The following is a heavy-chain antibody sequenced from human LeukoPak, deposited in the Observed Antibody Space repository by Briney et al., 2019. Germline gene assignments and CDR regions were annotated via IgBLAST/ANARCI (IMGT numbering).Heavy chain of an antibody. D-gene: IGHD7-27*01. J-gene: IGHJ5*02. CDR1: VASVSSSSYY. CDR3: ASLGTLRS. CDR2: ISYSGTN. V-gene: IGHV4-39*01. Sequence: SETLSLTCTVSVASVSSSSYYWGWIRQPPGKGLEWIGSISYSGTNYNNPSLKSRVSISIDTSKNQFSVKLTSVTAADTAMYYCASLGTLRSWGQGTLVTVSS.